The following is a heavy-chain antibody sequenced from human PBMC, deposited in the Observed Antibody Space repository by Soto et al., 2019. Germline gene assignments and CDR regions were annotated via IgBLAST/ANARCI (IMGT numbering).Heavy chain of an antibody. CDR1: GFTFTTYW. D-gene: IGHD3-10*01. CDR2: INQDGSEK. CDR3: ARVGTYYYGSGSYCFDY. J-gene: IGHJ4*02. Sequence: EVQLVESGGGLVQPGGSLRLSCAASGFTFTTYWMTWVRQAPGKGLEWVANINQDGSEKYYVDSVKGRFTISRDNAKNSLYLQMNSLRAEDTAVYYCARVGTYYYGSGSYCFDYWGQGTLVSVSS. V-gene: IGHV3-7*01.